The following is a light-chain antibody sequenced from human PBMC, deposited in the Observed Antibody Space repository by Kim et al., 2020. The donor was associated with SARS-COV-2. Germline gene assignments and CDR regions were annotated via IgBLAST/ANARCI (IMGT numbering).Light chain of an antibody. Sequence: DIQMTPSPSTLSASVGDIVTITRRASHSIRSWLAWYQQKPGKAPKVLIYKASDLESGVPSGISGRGSGTEFTLTISSLQAGDFVTSYCQQYNSYVTFDQGTKVDIK. CDR1: HSIRSW. CDR2: KAS. V-gene: IGKV1-5*03. CDR3: QQYNSYVT. J-gene: IGKJ1*01.